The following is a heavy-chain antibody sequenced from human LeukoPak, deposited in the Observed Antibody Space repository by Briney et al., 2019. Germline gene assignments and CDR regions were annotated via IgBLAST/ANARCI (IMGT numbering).Heavy chain of an antibody. V-gene: IGHV3-30*04. D-gene: IGHD5-12*01. Sequence: GGSLRLSCAASGFTFDTYSFRWARQSPGKGLDWVALISHDGRRKYYADAVKDRFTISRDDSKNTLSLQMNSLRAEDSSTYYCARDPSFSRGFNFVLSSWGQGTPVTVSS. J-gene: IGHJ5*02. CDR2: ISHDGRRK. CDR3: ARDPSFSRGFNFVLSS. CDR1: GFTFDTYS.